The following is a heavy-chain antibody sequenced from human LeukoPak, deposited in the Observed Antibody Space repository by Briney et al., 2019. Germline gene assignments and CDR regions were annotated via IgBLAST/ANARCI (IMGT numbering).Heavy chain of an antibody. V-gene: IGHV3-23*01. CDR1: GFTFSSYA. D-gene: IGHD6-13*01. CDR3: AKDKDGRYSSSWYDAFDI. Sequence: GGSLRLSCAASGFTFSSYAMSWVRQAPGKGLEWVSAISGSGGSTYYADSVKGRFTISRDNSKNTLYLQMSSLRAEDTAVYYCAKDKDGRYSSSWYDAFDIWGQGTMVTVSS. CDR2: ISGSGGST. J-gene: IGHJ3*02.